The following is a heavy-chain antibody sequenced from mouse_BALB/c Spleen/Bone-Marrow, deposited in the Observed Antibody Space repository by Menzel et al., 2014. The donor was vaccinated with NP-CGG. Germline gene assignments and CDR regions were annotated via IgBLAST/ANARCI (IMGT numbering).Heavy chain of an antibody. CDR1: GYTFTSYV. J-gene: IGHJ4*01. CDR2: INSNNDGT. CDR3: ARLGAYYRYGYAMDY. V-gene: IGHV1-14*01. Sequence: VQLQQSGPELVKPGASVKMSCKASGYTFTSYVMHWVKQKPGQGLEWIGYINSNNDGTNYNEKFKGKATLTSDKSSSTAYMELSSLTSEDSAVYYCARLGAYYRYGYAMDYWGQGTSVTVSS. D-gene: IGHD2-14*01.